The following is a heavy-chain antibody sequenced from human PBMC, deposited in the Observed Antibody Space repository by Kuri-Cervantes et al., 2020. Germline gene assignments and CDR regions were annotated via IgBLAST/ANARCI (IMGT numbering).Heavy chain of an antibody. D-gene: IGHD6-13*01. V-gene: IGHV3-23*01. J-gene: IGHJ4*02. CDR3: ARSGAATKSVTRDYFDY. Sequence: GESLKISCAASGFTFSDYYMSWIRQAPGKGLEWVSAISGSGGSTYYADSVKGRFTISRDNSKNTLYLQMNSLRAEDTAVYYCARSGAATKSVTRDYFDYWGQGTLVTVSS. CDR2: ISGSGGST. CDR1: GFTFSDYY.